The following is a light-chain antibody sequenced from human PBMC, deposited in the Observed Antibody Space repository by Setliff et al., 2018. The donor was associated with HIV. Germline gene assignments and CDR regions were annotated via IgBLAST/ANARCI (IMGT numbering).Light chain of an antibody. CDR2: EVS. V-gene: IGLV2-14*02. CDR3: SSYTTTATWV. Sequence: QSVLTQPASVSGSPGQSITISCTGTSGDVGRYNLVSWYQQQPGKPPKVIIYEVSSRPPGVPARFSGSKSANTASLTISEVQTEDEADYYCSSYTTTATWVFGGGTKVTVL. CDR1: SGDVGRYNL. J-gene: IGLJ3*02.